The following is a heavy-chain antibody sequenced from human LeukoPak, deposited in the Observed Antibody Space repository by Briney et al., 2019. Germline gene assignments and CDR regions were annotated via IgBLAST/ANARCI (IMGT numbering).Heavy chain of an antibody. J-gene: IGHJ6*02. Sequence: GGSLTLSCAASGLTFSSHWMYWVRQVPGKGLVWVSRIKKDGSDTTYADSVKGRFTISRDNAKNTLYLQMNSLRAEDTAVYYCATDMGDDTSGSYRFGLDVWGLGTTVTVSS. V-gene: IGHV3-74*01. D-gene: IGHD3-22*01. CDR1: GLTFSSHW. CDR3: ATDMGDDTSGSYRFGLDV. CDR2: IKKDGSDT.